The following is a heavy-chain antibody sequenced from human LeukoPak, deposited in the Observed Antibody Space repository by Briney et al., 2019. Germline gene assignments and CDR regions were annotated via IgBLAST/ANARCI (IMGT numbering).Heavy chain of an antibody. CDR1: GFTFDDYA. CDR3: AKARRAYSSSYDY. CDR2: ISWSSGSI. J-gene: IGHJ4*02. Sequence: GGSLRLSCAASGFTFDDYAMHWVRQAPGKGLEWVSGISWSSGSIGYADSVKGRFTISRDNAKNSLYLQMNSLRAEDTALYYCAKARRAYSSSYDYWGQGTLVTVSS. V-gene: IGHV3-9*01. D-gene: IGHD6-6*01.